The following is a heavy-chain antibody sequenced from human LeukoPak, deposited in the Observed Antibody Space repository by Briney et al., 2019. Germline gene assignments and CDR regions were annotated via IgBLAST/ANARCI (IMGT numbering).Heavy chain of an antibody. Sequence: SETLSLTCAVYGGSFSGYYWSWIRQPPGKGLEWIGEINHSGSTNYNPSLKSRVTISVDTSKNQFSLKLSSVTAADTAVYYCARLVLRYFDWLPNLPWGYYYMDVWGKGTTVTISS. CDR1: GGSFSGYY. D-gene: IGHD3-9*01. CDR3: ARLVLRYFDWLPNLPWGYYYMDV. J-gene: IGHJ6*03. CDR2: INHSGST. V-gene: IGHV4-34*01.